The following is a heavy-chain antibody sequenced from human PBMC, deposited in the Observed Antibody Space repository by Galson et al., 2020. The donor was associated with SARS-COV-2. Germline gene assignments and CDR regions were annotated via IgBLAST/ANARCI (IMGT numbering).Heavy chain of an antibody. CDR1: GFTFSSYA. V-gene: IGHV3-23*03. Sequence: GESLKISCAASGFTFSSYAMAWVRQAPAKGLEWVSVIYSGDSAYYADSVKGRFTISRDNSKNTLYLQMNGLRAEDTAVYYCAKAPVNYYYFYMDVWGKGTTVTISS. CDR3: AKAPVNYYYFYMDV. J-gene: IGHJ6*03. CDR2: IYSGDSA. D-gene: IGHD3-10*01.